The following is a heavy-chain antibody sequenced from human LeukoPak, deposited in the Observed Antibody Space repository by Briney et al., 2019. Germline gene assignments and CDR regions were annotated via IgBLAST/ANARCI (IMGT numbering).Heavy chain of an antibody. CDR3: TRFESDFAYSYVTDV. V-gene: IGHV3-21*01. Sequence: GGSLRLSCAASGFTFSVFSMNWIRQARGKGLEWVSSISSKSEHILYPDSVKGRFTISRDNAKNWLYVQMNSLRDEDTGVYYCTRFESDFAYSYVTDVWGQGTTVTVSS. D-gene: IGHD3-9*01. CDR1: GFTFSVFS. CDR2: ISSKSEHI. J-gene: IGHJ6*02.